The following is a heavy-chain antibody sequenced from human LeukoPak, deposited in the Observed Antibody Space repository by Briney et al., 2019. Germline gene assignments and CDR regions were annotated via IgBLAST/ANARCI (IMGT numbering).Heavy chain of an antibody. CDR2: ISGSGGST. J-gene: IGHJ3*02. V-gene: IGHV3-23*01. D-gene: IGHD6-13*01. CDR3: ARAPRPARIAAAFFDI. Sequence: GGSLRLSCAASGFTFSSYAMSWVRQAPGKGREWVSAISGSGGSTYYADSVKGRFTISRDNSKNTLYLQMNSLRAEDTAVYYCARAPRPARIAAAFFDIWGQGTMVTVSS. CDR1: GFTFSSYA.